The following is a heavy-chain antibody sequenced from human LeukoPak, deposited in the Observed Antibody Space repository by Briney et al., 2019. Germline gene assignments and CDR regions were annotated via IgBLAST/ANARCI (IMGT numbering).Heavy chain of an antibody. CDR1: GFTFSSHA. V-gene: IGHV3-13*01. CDR2: IGTAGDT. D-gene: IGHD6-19*01. CDR3: ARSRGSSGWFDY. J-gene: IGHJ4*02. Sequence: GASLRLSCAASGFTFSSHAMSWVRQATGKGLEWVSAIGTAGDTYYPGSVKGRFTISRENAKNSLYLQMNSLRAGDTAVYYCARSRGSSGWFDYWGQGTLVTVSS.